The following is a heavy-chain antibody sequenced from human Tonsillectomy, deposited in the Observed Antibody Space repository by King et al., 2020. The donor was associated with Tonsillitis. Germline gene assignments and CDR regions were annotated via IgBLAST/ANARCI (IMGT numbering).Heavy chain of an antibody. Sequence: QLVQSGAEVKKPGSSVKVSCKASGGTFSSFAINWVRQAPGQGLEWMGGILPVFSRISYARKYEGRITITADESTSTYYMEHSSLRSEDTAVYYCARQQLYFYGLDVWGQGTTVTVSS. CDR3: ARQQLYFYGLDV. CDR1: GGTFSSFA. V-gene: IGHV1-69*01. CDR2: ILPVFSRI. J-gene: IGHJ6*02. D-gene: IGHD6-13*01.